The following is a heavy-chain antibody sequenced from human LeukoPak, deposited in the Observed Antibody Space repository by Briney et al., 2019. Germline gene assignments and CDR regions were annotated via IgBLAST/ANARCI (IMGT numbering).Heavy chain of an antibody. D-gene: IGHD3-10*01. CDR3: ARDPELYAVDI. V-gene: IGHV4-39*02. CDR1: GGSISSSSYY. CDR2: IYYSGST. J-gene: IGHJ3*02. Sequence: SETLSLTCTVSGGSISSSSYYWGWIRQPPGKGLEWIGSIYYSGSTYYNPSLKSRVTISVDTSKNQFSLKLSSVTAADTAVYYCARDPELYAVDIWGQGTMVTVSS.